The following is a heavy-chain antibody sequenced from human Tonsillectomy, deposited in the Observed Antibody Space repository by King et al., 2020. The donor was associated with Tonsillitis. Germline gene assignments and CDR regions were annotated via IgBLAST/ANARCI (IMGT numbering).Heavy chain of an antibody. V-gene: IGHV4-34*01. J-gene: IGHJ4*02. CDR2: SNHSGST. D-gene: IGHD3-9*01. CDR3: ARGPGVLRYFDWLFPPQDY. CDR1: GGSFSGYY. Sequence: QVQLQQWGAGLLKPSETLSLTCAVYGGSFSGYYWSCIRQPPGMGLEWIGESNHSGSTNYNPALKSRVTISVESSKNQFSLKLSSVTAADTAVYYCARGPGVLRYFDWLFPPQDYWGQGTLVTVSS.